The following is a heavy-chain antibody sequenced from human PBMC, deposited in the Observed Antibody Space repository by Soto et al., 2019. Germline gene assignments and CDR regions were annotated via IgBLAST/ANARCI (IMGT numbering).Heavy chain of an antibody. V-gene: IGHV3-11*01. CDR1: GFFFTDYF. D-gene: IGHD2-2*01. CDR3: ARQLARRVCAASH. CDR2: ISPSGDVT. J-gene: IGHJ4*02. Sequence: QVQLAESGGGLVKSGGSLTLSCSTSGFFFTDYFMSWIRQAPGKGLEWVSYISPSGDVTHYADSVKGRFTISRDNTKNSLFLQMSSLRDDDTAVYYCARQLARRVCAASHWGQGTRVSVSS.